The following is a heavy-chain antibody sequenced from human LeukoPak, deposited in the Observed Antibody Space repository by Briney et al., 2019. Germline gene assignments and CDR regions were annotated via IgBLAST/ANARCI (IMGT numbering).Heavy chain of an antibody. V-gene: IGHV3-72*01. Sequence: GGSLRLSCAASGFTFSDHYMDWVRQAPGKGLEWVGRSRNKVNSYTTEYAASVKGRFAISRDDSKNSLFLQMNSLKTEDTAVYYCAVRMTTVTTCDYWGQGTLVTVSS. D-gene: IGHD4-17*01. J-gene: IGHJ4*02. CDR2: SRNKVNSYTT. CDR1: GFTFSDHY. CDR3: AVRMTTVTTCDY.